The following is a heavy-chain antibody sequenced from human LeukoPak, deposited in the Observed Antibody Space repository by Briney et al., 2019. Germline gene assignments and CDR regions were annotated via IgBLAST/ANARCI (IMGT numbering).Heavy chain of an antibody. CDR2: IRYDGSNK. CDR1: GFTFSSYG. D-gene: IGHD3-10*01. J-gene: IGHJ4*02. Sequence: TGGSLRLSCAASGFTFSSYGMHWVRQAPGKGLEWVAFIRYDGSNKYYADSVKGRFTISRDNSKNTLYLQMNSLRAEDTAVYYCAKPYYYGSGSLFDYWGQGTLVTVSS. CDR3: AKPYYYGSGSLFDY. V-gene: IGHV3-30*02.